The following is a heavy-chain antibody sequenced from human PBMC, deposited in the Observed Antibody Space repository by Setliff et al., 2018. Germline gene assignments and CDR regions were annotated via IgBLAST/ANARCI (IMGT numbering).Heavy chain of an antibody. CDR1: GYNFNTAW. Sequence: PGASLTISCQGSGYNFNTAWIGWVRQKPGKGLEWMGVIYPDDSDSRYSPSFEVHVTLSVDKSIGTASLQWASLKISDSAIYYCARRDFGSDYPLRIWGQGTLVTVSS. CDR3: ARRDFGSDYPLRI. V-gene: IGHV5-51*01. CDR2: IYPDDSDS. D-gene: IGHD4-17*01. J-gene: IGHJ4*02.